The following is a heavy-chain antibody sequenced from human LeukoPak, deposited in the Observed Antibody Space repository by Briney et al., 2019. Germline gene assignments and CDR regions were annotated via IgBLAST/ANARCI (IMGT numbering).Heavy chain of an antibody. Sequence: GGSLRLSCAASGFTFSDYYMSWIRQAPGKGLEWVSYISSSGSTIYYADSVKGRFTISRDNSKNTLYLQMNSLRVEDTGIYYCAKQRGNTAMVTVDYWGQGTLVTVSS. V-gene: IGHV3-11*01. CDR1: GFTFSDYY. CDR3: AKQRGNTAMVTVDY. J-gene: IGHJ4*02. D-gene: IGHD5-18*01. CDR2: ISSSGSTI.